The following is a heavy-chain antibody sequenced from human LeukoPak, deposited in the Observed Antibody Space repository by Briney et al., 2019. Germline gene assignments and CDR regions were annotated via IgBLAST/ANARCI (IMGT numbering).Heavy chain of an antibody. CDR1: GFTFINYG. D-gene: IGHD5-18*01. J-gene: IGHJ4*02. CDR3: AKDRDTAMEIEY. V-gene: IGHV3-33*06. CDR2: VWYDGSNK. Sequence: GRSLRLSCEASGFTFINYGMHWVRRAPGKGLEWVAVVWYDGSNKYYADYVKGRFTISRDNSKNTLYFELNSLRAEDTAVYYCAKDRDTAMEIEYWGQGTLVTVSS.